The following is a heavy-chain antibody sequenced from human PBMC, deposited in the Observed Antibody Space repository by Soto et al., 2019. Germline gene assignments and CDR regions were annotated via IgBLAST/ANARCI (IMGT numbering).Heavy chain of an antibody. D-gene: IGHD6-19*01. CDR1: GFTVSER. Sequence: EVQLVETGGGLIQPGGSLKLSCSVAGFTVSERMSWVRQGPGKGLECVSFIHSDGSTHYTDSVRGRFTISRDNSKNTLYLQMDRLRVDDTAVYFCARDASGPFDYWGQGTLVTVSS. CDR2: IHSDGST. V-gene: IGHV3-53*02. CDR3: ARDASGPFDY. J-gene: IGHJ4*02.